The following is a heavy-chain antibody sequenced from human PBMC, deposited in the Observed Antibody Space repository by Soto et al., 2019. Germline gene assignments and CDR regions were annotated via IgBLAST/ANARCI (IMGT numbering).Heavy chain of an antibody. CDR2: INASGGST. Sequence: ALVKVSCKASGYTFTSHYMHWVRQAPGQGLEWMGIINASGGSTSYAQKFQGRVTMTRDTSTSTVYMDLSSLRSEDTAVYYCARSRNGLIDYWGQGTLVTVSS. J-gene: IGHJ4*02. V-gene: IGHV1-46*01. D-gene: IGHD2-21*01. CDR3: ARSRNGLIDY. CDR1: GYTFTSHY.